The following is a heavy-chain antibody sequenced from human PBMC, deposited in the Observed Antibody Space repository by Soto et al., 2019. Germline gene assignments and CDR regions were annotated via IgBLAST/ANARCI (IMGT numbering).Heavy chain of an antibody. CDR1: GCTFSSYA. J-gene: IGHJ6*02. Sequence: SVKVSCKASGCTFSSYAISWVRQAPGQGLEWMGGIIPIFGTANYAQKFQGRVTITADESTSRAYMELSSPRSEGTAVYYCAREFFPRRDLTIFYYAMEVWGQGTLVTVSS. CDR2: IIPIFGTA. CDR3: AREFFPRRDLTIFYYAMEV. V-gene: IGHV1-69*13. D-gene: IGHD3-9*01.